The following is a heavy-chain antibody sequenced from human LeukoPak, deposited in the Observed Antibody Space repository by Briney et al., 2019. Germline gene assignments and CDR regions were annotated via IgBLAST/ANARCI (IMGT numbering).Heavy chain of an antibody. D-gene: IGHD3-10*01. CDR1: GGSISSYF. J-gene: IGHJ4*02. Sequence: SETLSLTCTVSGGSISSYFWSWIRQPAGKGLEWIGRMYTSGSTNCNPSLKSRVIMSVDTSKNQFSLNLSSVTAADTAVYYCARSPLWFGELYSDYWGQGTLVTVSS. CDR2: MYTSGST. V-gene: IGHV4-4*07. CDR3: ARSPLWFGELYSDY.